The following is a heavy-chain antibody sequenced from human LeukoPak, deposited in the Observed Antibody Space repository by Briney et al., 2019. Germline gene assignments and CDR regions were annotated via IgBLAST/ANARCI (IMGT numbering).Heavy chain of an antibody. J-gene: IGHJ5*02. Sequence: GGTLRLSCAASGFTFSSYGMSWVRQAPGKGLEWVSAISGSATTYYADSVRGRFIISRDNSKNALYLQMSSLRAEDTAVYYCAKSKEDCCGSFDPWGQGTLVTVSS. CDR3: AKSKEDCCGSFDP. V-gene: IGHV3-23*01. D-gene: IGHD2-15*01. CDR1: GFTFSSYG. CDR2: ISGSATT.